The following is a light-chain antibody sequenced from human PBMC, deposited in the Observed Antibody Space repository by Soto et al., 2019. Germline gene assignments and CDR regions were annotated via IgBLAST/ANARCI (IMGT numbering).Light chain of an antibody. J-gene: IGLJ2*01. CDR3: GTWDHSLGEVV. CDR2: VNN. V-gene: IGLV1-51*01. CDR1: YSNIGNNF. Sequence: QSVLTQPPSVSAAPGQTVTITCSGTYSNIGNNFVSWYQQLPGTAPRLLIYVNNKRPSGISDRFSGSKPGTSATLDITGLQTGGEGDYYCGTWDHSLGEVVFRGGTQLTVL.